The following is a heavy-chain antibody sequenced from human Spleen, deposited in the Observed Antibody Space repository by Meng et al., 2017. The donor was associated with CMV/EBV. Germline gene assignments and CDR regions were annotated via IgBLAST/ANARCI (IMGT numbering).Heavy chain of an antibody. CDR3: AILGGLYGKWFDP. D-gene: IGHD6-19*01. CDR2: FDPEDGET. Sequence: VSGNTLIESSRHWVPQVPGKGLEWMGGFDPEDGETIYAQKFQGRLTMTEDTSTDTAYMELSSLRSEDTAVYYCAILGGLYGKWFDPWGQGTLVTVSS. V-gene: IGHV1-24*01. J-gene: IGHJ5*02. CDR1: GNTLIESS.